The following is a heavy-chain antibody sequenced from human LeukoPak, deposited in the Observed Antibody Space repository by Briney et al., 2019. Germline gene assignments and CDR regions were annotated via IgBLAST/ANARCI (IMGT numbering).Heavy chain of an antibody. CDR3: ARGRGYGGNYLRSFDI. CDR1: GDSISSYF. V-gene: IGHV4-59*08. J-gene: IGHJ3*02. CDR2: NSGST. Sequence: PSETLSLTCTGAGDSISSYFWSWIRQPPGKGLEWIGYNSGSTNYNPSLKSRVTILLDRSKNQFSLKLSSVTAADTAIYYCARGRGYGGNYLRSFDIWGQGTMVTVSS. D-gene: IGHD1-26*01.